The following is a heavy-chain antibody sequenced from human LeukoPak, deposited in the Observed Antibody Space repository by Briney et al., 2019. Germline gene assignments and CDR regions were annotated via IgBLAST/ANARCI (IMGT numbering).Heavy chain of an antibody. CDR2: INPNSGGT. CDR3: ARRYCSSTSCSYFDS. D-gene: IGHD2-2*01. Sequence: GASVKVSCKASGYTFTGYYMHWVRQAPGQGLEWMGWINPNSGGTNYAQKFQGRVTMTRDTSISTAYMELSRLGSDDTAVYYCARRYCSSTSCSYFDSWGQGTLVTVSS. V-gene: IGHV1-2*02. CDR1: GYTFTGYY. J-gene: IGHJ4*02.